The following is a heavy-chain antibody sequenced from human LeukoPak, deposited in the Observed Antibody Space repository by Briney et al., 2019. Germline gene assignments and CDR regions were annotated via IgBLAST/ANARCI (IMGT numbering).Heavy chain of an antibody. J-gene: IGHJ4*02. CDR1: GRSISSYY. CDR2: IYYSGST. V-gene: IGHV4-59*01. CDR3: ARAYYGGPYFDY. Sequence: NASETLSLTCTVSGRSISSYYWSWIRQPPGKGLEWIGYIYYSGSTNYNPSLKSRVTISVDTSKNQFSLKLSSVTAADTAVYYCARAYYGGPYFDYWGQGTLVTVSS. D-gene: IGHD4-23*01.